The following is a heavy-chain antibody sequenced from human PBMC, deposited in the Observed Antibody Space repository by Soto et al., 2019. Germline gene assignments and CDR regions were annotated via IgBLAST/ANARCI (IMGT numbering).Heavy chain of an antibody. CDR1: GFTFSDYY. CDR3: ARDTYFETSGFHPDY. V-gene: IGHV3-11*01. CDR2: VSSSGNTK. Sequence: QVQLVESGGGFVKPGGSLRLSCAASGFTFSDYYMSWIRQAPGKGLEWVAYVSSSGNTKDYADSVKGRFTISRDNAKNSMFLQMTSLRAEDTAVYYCARDTYFETSGFHPDYWGQGTLVTVSS. J-gene: IGHJ4*02. D-gene: IGHD3-22*01.